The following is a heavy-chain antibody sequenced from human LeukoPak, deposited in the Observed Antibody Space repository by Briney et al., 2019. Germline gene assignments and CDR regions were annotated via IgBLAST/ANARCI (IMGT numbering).Heavy chain of an antibody. CDR1: GGSISSGSYY. D-gene: IGHD3-10*01. CDR3: ARAQHTDYGSGSKPLLYYYYGMDV. CDR2: IYTSGST. J-gene: IGHJ6*02. Sequence: SQTLSLTCTVSGGSISSGSYYWSWIRQPAGKGLEWIGRIYTSGSTNYNPSLKSRVTISVDTSKNQFSLKLSSVTAADTAVYYCARAQHTDYGSGSKPLLYYYYGMDVWGQGTTVTVSS. V-gene: IGHV4-61*02.